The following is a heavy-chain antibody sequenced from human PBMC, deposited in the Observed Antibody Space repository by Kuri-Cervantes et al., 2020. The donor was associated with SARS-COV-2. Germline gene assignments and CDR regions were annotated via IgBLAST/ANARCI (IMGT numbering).Heavy chain of an antibody. V-gene: IGHV1-69*05. D-gene: IGHD2-15*01. CDR2: ISPIFGTA. CDR1: GDTFSSYA. CDR3: ARMITSGGSWYYYYGMDV. Sequence: SVKVSCTASGDTFSSYAISWVRQAPGQGLEWMGGISPIFGTANYAQKFQGRVTMTTDTSTSTAYMELSSLRSDDTAVYYCARMITSGGSWYYYYGMDVWGQGTTVTVSS. J-gene: IGHJ6*02.